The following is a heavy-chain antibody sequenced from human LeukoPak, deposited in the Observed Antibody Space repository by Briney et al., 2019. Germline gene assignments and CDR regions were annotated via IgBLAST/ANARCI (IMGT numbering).Heavy chain of an antibody. CDR3: ARGGYYNILTVCRSRILCFDY. V-gene: IGHV3-30*02. Sequence: GGSLRLSCAASGFTFSSYGMHWVRQAPGKGLEWVAFLRYDGSNIYYADTVKGRFTISRDNSKNTLHLQMSSLRAEDTPVYYCARGGYYNILTVCRSRILCFDYWGQETLVTVSS. J-gene: IGHJ4*02. D-gene: IGHD3-9*01. CDR1: GFTFSSYG. CDR2: LRYDGSNI.